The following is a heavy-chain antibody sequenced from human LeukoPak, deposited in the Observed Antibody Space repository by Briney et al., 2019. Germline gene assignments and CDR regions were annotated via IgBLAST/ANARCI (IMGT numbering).Heavy chain of an antibody. J-gene: IGHJ6*03. V-gene: IGHV4-39*07. Sequence: SETLSLTCSVSGGSISSSSSYWGWIRQPPGKGLEWIGSIYYSGSSFDNPALKSRVTISVDTSKNQFSLRLSSVTAADTAVFFCARFVVVRGPMEYYYYMDVWGRGTTVIVSS. CDR2: IYYSGSS. D-gene: IGHD2-2*01. CDR3: ARFVVVRGPMEYYYYMDV. CDR1: GGSISSSSSY.